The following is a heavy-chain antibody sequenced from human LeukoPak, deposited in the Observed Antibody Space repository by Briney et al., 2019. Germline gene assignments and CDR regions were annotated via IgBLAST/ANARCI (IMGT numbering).Heavy chain of an antibody. CDR1: GYTFTSYG. D-gene: IGHD6-19*01. CDR3: ARKTVAGTYYYGMDV. Sequence: ASVTVSCKASGYTFTSYGISWVRQAPGQGLEWMGWISAYNGNTNYAQKLQGRVTMTTDTSTSTAYMELRSLRSDDTAVYYCARKTVAGTYYYGMDVWGQGTTVTVSS. V-gene: IGHV1-18*01. CDR2: ISAYNGNT. J-gene: IGHJ6*02.